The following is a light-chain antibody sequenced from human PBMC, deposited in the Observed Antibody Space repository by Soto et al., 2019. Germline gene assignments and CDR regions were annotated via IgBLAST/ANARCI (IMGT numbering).Light chain of an antibody. J-gene: IGLJ2*01. V-gene: IGLV1-40*01. CDR2: AST. CDR3: QSYDTGLTGHVI. CDR1: SSNIGAGFD. Sequence: QSVLTQPPSVSGAPGQRVTISCSGNSSNIGAGFDVHWYQQLPGAARKLLVYASTDPPSGVPDRFSGSKSVTSASLAITGLQIDDAADYYCQSYDTGLTGHVIFGGGTKVTVL.